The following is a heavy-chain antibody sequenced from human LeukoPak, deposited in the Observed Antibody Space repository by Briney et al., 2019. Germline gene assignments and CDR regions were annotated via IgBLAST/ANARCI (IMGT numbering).Heavy chain of an antibody. J-gene: IGHJ5*02. Sequence: SETLSLTCAVYHGSFSGYYWGWIRQPPGKGLEWIGSIYYIGTTYYNPSLKSRVAISVDTSKNQFSLKLSSVTAADTAVYYCARLGDTSMVANYNWFGPWGQGSLVIVSS. CDR3: ARLGDTSMVANYNWFGP. CDR2: IYYIGTT. D-gene: IGHD5-18*01. V-gene: IGHV4-34*01. CDR1: HGSFSGYY.